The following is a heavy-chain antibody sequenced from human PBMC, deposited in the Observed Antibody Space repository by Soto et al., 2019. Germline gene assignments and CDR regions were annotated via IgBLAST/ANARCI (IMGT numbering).Heavy chain of an antibody. CDR2: IYYSGTT. CDR3: ARLRMDSLKYYYYYYGMDV. D-gene: IGHD2-2*03. CDR1: GSTISISSYY. Sequence: SDTLSLTCTPSGSTISISSYYWGWIRHPPGNGLEWIGSIYYSGTTYYNPSLKSRVTISVDTSKNQFSLKLSSVTAADTAVYYCARLRMDSLKYYYYYYGMDVWGQGTTVT. V-gene: IGHV4-39*01. J-gene: IGHJ6*02.